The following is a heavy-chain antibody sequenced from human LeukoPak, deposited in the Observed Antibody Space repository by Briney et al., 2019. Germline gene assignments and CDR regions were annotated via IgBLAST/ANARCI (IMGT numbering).Heavy chain of an antibody. D-gene: IGHD3-22*01. CDR2: IYTSGST. CDR1: GGSISSYY. Sequence: SETLSLTCTVSGGSISSYYWSWIRQPAGKGLEWIGRIYTSGSTNYNPSLKSRVTMSVDTSKNQFSLRLSSVTAADTAVYYCARHFGYDDTSDYQGVPDHWGQGSLVTVSS. CDR3: ARHFGYDDTSDYQGVPDH. V-gene: IGHV4-4*07. J-gene: IGHJ4*02.